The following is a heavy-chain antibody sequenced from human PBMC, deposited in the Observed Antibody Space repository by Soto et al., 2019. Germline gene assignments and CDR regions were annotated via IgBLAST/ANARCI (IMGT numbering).Heavy chain of an antibody. CDR3: ARKEHCRGGSCYGVNWFDP. V-gene: IGHV5-51*03. CDR2: IYPGDSDT. CDR1: GYSFTSYW. D-gene: IGHD2-15*01. J-gene: IGHJ5*02. Sequence: GESLKISCKGSGYSFTSYWIGWVRQMPGKGLEWMGIIYPGDSDTRYSPSFQGQVTISADKSISTAYLQWSSLKASDTAMYYCARKEHCRGGSCYGVNWFDPWGQGTLVTVSS.